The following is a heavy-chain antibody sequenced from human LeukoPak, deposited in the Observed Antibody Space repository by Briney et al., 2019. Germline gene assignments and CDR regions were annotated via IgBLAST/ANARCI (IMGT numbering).Heavy chain of an antibody. V-gene: IGHV1-2*02. D-gene: IGHD2-15*01. CDR3: ARGFYCSGGSCYSSGDFDY. J-gene: IGHJ4*02. CDR2: INPNSGGT. CDR1: GYTFTGYY. Sequence: GASVKVSCKASGYTFTGYYMHWVRQAPGQGLEWMGWINPNSGGTNYAQKFQGRVTITRNTSISTAYMELSSLRSEDTAVYYCARGFYCSGGSCYSSGDFDYWGQGTLVTVSS.